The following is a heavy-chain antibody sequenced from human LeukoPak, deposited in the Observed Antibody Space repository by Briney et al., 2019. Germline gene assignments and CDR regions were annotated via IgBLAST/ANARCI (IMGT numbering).Heavy chain of an antibody. CDR3: ARDGVFLWFGEGGADGMDV. D-gene: IGHD3-10*01. Sequence: ASVKVSCKASGYXFTTSYMHWVRQTPGQGREWMAIINPSGGSTSYAEKFQGRVTMTRDTCMSTVYMELSSLRSEETAVYYCARDGVFLWFGEGGADGMDVWGQGTTVTVSS. J-gene: IGHJ6*02. CDR1: GYXFTTSY. CDR2: INPSGGST. V-gene: IGHV1-46*01.